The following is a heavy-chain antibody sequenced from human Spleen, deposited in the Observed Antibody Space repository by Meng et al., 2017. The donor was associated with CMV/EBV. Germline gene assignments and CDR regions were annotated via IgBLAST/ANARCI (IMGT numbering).Heavy chain of an antibody. D-gene: IGHD2-2*01. J-gene: IGHJ4*02. V-gene: IGHV4-31*01. CDR2: IYYSGTT. CDR1: VTSGGYY. Sequence: VTSGGYYWSWIRQHPGKGLEWIGYIYYSGTTCYNPSLKSQVTMSMDTSKNQFSLKLTSVTAADTAVYYCAREPRGYCSSVSCYYPDYWGQGTLVTVSS. CDR3: AREPRGYCSSVSCYYPDY.